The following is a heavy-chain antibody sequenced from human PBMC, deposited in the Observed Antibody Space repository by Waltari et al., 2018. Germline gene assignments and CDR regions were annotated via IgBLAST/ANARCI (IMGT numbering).Heavy chain of an antibody. J-gene: IGHJ4*02. CDR2: ISSSSSYI. D-gene: IGHD6-13*01. V-gene: IGHV3-21*01. CDR3: ARDRPYSSRD. Sequence: EVQLVESGGGLVKPGGSLRLSCAASGFTFRSFSLNWVRQAPGKGLEWVSSISSSSSYIYYADSVKGRFTISRDNAKNSLYLQMNSLRAEDTAVYYCARDRPYSSRDWGQGTLVTVSS. CDR1: GFTFRSFS.